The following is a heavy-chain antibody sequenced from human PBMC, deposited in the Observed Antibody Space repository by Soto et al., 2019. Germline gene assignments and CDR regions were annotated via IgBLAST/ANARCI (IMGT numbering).Heavy chain of an antibody. CDR2: IRGKDYGGTT. J-gene: IGHJ5*02. CDR1: GFTFGDYP. CDR3: TRAAYDHFWGSYHHGWFDP. D-gene: IGHD3-16*01. V-gene: IGHV3-49*03. Sequence: PVGSLRLSCTASGFTFGDYPMSWFRQAPGKGLEWVGFIRGKDYGGTTVYAASVKGRFTISRDDPENIAYLQMTSLKTEDTAVYYCTRAAYDHFWGSYHHGWFDPWGQGTLVTVSS.